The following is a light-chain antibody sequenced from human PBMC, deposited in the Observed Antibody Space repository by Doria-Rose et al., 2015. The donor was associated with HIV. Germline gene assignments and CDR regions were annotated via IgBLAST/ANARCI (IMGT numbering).Light chain of an antibody. CDR3: HQYGTSWT. CDR1: QSFSSTY. V-gene: IGKV3-20*01. J-gene: IGKJ1*01. CDR2: DGS. Sequence: TQSPGTLSLSPGERATLSCRASQSFSSTYLAWYQQKPGQAPSLLIYDGSTSATGIPDRFSASVSGTDFTLSINRLEPEDFALYYCHQYGTSWTFGQGTKVEI.